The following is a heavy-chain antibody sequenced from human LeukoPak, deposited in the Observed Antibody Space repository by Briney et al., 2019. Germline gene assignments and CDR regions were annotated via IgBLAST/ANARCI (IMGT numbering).Heavy chain of an antibody. Sequence: ASVKVSCKASGYTFTGYYMHWVRQAPGQGLEGMGWISGYNGNAHYAQKVQGRVTMTTDTSTSTAYMELRSLRSDDTSVYYCARARSRSSTYYLGYWGQGTLVVVSS. CDR3: ARARSRSSTYYLGY. J-gene: IGHJ4*02. CDR2: ISGYNGNA. CDR1: GYTFTGYY. V-gene: IGHV1-18*04. D-gene: IGHD6-13*01.